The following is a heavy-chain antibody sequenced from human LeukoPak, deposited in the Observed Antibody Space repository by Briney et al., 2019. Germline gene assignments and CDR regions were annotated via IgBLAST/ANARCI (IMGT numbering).Heavy chain of an antibody. J-gene: IGHJ5*02. V-gene: IGHV4-61*10. CDR1: GGSISSGSYY. CDR2: IYYSGST. Sequence: PSETLSLTCTVSGGSISSGSYYWSWIRQPAGKGLEWIGYIYYSGSTNYNPSLKSRVTISVDTSKNQFSLKLSSVTAADTAVYYCARAPYRHYYGSGGYHIRNNWFDPWGQGTLVTVSS. CDR3: ARAPYRHYYGSGGYHIRNNWFDP. D-gene: IGHD3-10*01.